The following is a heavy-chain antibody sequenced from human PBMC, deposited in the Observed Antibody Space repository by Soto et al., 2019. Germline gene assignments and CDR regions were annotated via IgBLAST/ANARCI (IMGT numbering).Heavy chain of an antibody. Sequence: ALVKVSCKASGYTFTSYAMHWVRQAPGQRLEWMGWINAGNGNTTYAQNFQDRVTMTRDTSTTTVYMELSSLRSEDTAVYYCARARDMDVWGQGTTVTVSS. CDR1: GYTFTSYA. CDR2: INAGNGNT. V-gene: IGHV1-3*01. CDR3: ARARDMDV. J-gene: IGHJ6*02.